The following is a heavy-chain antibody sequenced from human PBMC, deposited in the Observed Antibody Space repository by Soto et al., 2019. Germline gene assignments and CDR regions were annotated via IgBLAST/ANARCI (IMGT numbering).Heavy chain of an antibody. CDR1: GFTVSSKY. V-gene: IGHV3-48*01. CDR3: VGEVGFQLIY. J-gene: IGHJ4*02. CDR2: ITSSDVTM. D-gene: IGHD2-2*01. Sequence: PGGSLRLSCAASGFTVSSKYMSWVRQAPGKGLEWVSYITSSDVTMYADSVKGRFTISRDNAKNSLYLQMNSLRGEDTAVYFCVGEVGFQLIYWGQGTLVTVSS.